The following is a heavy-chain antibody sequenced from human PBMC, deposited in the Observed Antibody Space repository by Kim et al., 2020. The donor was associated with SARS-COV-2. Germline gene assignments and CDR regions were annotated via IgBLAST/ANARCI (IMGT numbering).Heavy chain of an antibody. CDR2: STT. J-gene: IGHJ4*02. V-gene: IGHV3-74*01. CDR3: ATTPTDGDY. Sequence: STTTSPSSVKGRFTSSRDDAKNTLYLQKNGLRAEDSAVYYCATTPTDGDYWGQGTLVTVSS. D-gene: IGHD4-17*01.